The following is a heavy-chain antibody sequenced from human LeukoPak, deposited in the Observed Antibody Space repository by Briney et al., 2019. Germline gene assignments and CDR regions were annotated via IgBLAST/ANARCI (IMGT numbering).Heavy chain of an antibody. CDR2: INHSGST. CDR1: GGSFSGYY. D-gene: IGHD3-10*01. CDR3: ARSAVFLWFWELLRGPYNWFDP. Sequence: PSETLSLTCAVYGGSFSGYYWSWIRQPPGKGLEWIGEINHSGSTNYNPSLKSRVTISVDTSKNQFSLKLSSVTAADTAVYYCARSAVFLWFWELLRGPYNWFDPWGQGTLVAVSS. V-gene: IGHV4-34*01. J-gene: IGHJ5*02.